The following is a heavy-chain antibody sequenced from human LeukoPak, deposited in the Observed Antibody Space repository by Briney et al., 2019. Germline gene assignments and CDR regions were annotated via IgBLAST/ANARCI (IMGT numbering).Heavy chain of an antibody. CDR3: ARSGGISGYTPRESYYYYYYLDV. CDR2: INPNSGGT. V-gene: IGHV1-2*02. Sequence: ASVEVSCKASGYTFTGYYMHWVRQAPGQGLEWMGWINPNSGGTNYAQKFQGRVTMTRDTSISTAYMELSSLRSEDTAVYYCARSGGISGYTPRESYYYYYYLDVWGKGTAVTVSS. D-gene: IGHD3-22*01. J-gene: IGHJ6*03. CDR1: GYTFTGYY.